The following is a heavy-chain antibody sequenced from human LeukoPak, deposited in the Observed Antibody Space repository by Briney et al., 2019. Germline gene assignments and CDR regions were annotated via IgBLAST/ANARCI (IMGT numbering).Heavy chain of an antibody. CDR2: LNPKSGDT. D-gene: IGHD3-10*02. V-gene: IGHV1-2*02. J-gene: IGHJ4*02. Sequence: ASVKVSCKASGYTFTDYYYIHWVRQAPGQGLEWMGWLNPKSGDTNYAQKFQGRVTVTRDTSISTAYMELSRLRSDDTAVYYCATSDQPMLYNYFDYWGQGTLVTVSS. CDR1: GYTFTDYY. CDR3: ATSDQPMLYNYFDY.